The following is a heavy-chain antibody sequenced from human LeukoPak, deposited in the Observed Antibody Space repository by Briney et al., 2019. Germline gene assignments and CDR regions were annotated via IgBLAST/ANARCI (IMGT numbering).Heavy chain of an antibody. D-gene: IGHD2-21*02. CDR3: AREATASSFDI. Sequence: GGSLRLSCAASGFSFSDYWMSWVRQAPGRGLEWVGNINQDGSQNSSVDSVKGRFTISRDNAKNSLYLQMNSLGAEDTALYYCAREATASSFDILGQGTMVTVSS. V-gene: IGHV3-7*01. CDR1: GFSFSDYW. J-gene: IGHJ3*02. CDR2: INQDGSQN.